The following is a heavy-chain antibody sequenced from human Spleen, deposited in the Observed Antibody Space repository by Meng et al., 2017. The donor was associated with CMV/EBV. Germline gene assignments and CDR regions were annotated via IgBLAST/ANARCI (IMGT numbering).Heavy chain of an antibody. CDR2: ISYDGSNK. J-gene: IGHJ4*02. Sequence: FTFSSYAMHWVRQAPGKGLEWVAVISYDGSNKYYADSVKGRFTISRDNSKNTLYLQMNSLRAEDTAVYYCTGGYGSGSVGSPPPFDYWGQGTLVTVSS. V-gene: IGHV3-30*04. CDR1: FTFSSYA. CDR3: TGGYGSGSVGSPPPFDY. D-gene: IGHD3-10*01.